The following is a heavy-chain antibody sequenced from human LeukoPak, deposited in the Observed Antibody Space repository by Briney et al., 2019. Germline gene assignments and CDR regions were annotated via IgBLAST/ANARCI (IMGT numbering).Heavy chain of an antibody. CDR3: ARVRTLIGSYYYDSSGYYHGPLDY. V-gene: IGHV1-2*02. Sequence: ASVKVSCKASGYTFTDYYLHWMRQAPGQGLEWMGWINPNSGGTNYAQKFQGRVTMTRDTSISTAYMELSRLRSDDTAVYYCARVRTLIGSYYYDSSGYYHGPLDYWGQGTLVTVSS. CDR2: INPNSGGT. D-gene: IGHD3-22*01. J-gene: IGHJ4*02. CDR1: GYTFTDYY.